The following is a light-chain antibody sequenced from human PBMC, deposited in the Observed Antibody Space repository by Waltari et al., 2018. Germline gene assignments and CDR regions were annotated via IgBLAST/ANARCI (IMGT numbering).Light chain of an antibody. J-gene: IGLJ2*01. Sequence: QSVLTQPPSVSGAPGXRVTISCTGSSSNIGAGYDVHWYQQLPGTAPKLLIYGNSNRPSGVPDRFSGAKSGTSASLAIXGLQAEDEADYYCQSYXSSLSGXVVFGGGTKLTVL. CDR2: GNS. CDR3: QSYXSSLSGXVV. V-gene: IGLV1-40*01. CDR1: SSNIGAGYD.